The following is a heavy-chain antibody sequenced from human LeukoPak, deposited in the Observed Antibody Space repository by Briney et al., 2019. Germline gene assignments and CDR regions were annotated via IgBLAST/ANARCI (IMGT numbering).Heavy chain of an antibody. Sequence: PGGSLRLSCAASGFTFTNYWIHWVRQAPGKGLEWVANINQDGTEKYYVGSVKGRFTISRDNAKNSLYLQMNSLRAEDTAVYYCARDGRNYYYDSSGYYSDYWGQGTLVTVSS. CDR1: GFTFTNYW. J-gene: IGHJ4*02. D-gene: IGHD3-22*01. CDR3: ARDGRNYYYDSSGYYSDY. V-gene: IGHV3-7*01. CDR2: INQDGTEK.